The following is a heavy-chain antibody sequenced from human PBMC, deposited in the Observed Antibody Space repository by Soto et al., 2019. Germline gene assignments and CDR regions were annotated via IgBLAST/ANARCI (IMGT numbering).Heavy chain of an antibody. Sequence: QVQLVQSGAEVRKPGASVKVSCKPSGYTFTSYHLNWVRQATGQGLEWMGWMNPNSGDTGYAQKFQGRVTMTRDTSISTAFRELGSLTSEDTAVYYCARGVEAGFDYWGQGTLVTVSS. CDR1: GYTFTSYH. CDR2: MNPNSGDT. J-gene: IGHJ4*02. D-gene: IGHD6-19*01. CDR3: ARGVEAGFDY. V-gene: IGHV1-8*01.